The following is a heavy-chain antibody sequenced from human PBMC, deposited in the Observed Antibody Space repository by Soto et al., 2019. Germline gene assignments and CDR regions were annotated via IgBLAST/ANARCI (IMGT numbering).Heavy chain of an antibody. V-gene: IGHV3-21*01. D-gene: IGHD4-17*01. J-gene: IGHJ2*01. CDR2: ISSSSSYI. CDR1: GFTFSSYS. CDR3: ARAITVTTAFDL. Sequence: GGSLRLSCAASGFTFSSYSMNWVRQAPGKGLEWVSSISSSSSYIYYADSVKGRFTISRDNAKNSLYLQMNSLRAEDTAVYYCARAITVTTAFDLWGRGTLVTAPQ.